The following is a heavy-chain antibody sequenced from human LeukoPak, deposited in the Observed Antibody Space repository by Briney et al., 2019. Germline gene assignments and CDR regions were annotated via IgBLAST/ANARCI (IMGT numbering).Heavy chain of an antibody. J-gene: IGHJ4*02. CDR1: GYTFTGYY. CDR2: INPNSGGT. Sequence: ASVKVSCKASGYTFTGYYMHWVRQAPGQGLEWMGWINPNSGGTNYAQKFQGRVTMTRDTSISTAYMGLSRLRSDDTAVYYCARVGGEGIVVVPAATGSFDYWGQGTLVTVSS. V-gene: IGHV1-2*02. CDR3: ARVGGEGIVVVPAATGSFDY. D-gene: IGHD2-2*01.